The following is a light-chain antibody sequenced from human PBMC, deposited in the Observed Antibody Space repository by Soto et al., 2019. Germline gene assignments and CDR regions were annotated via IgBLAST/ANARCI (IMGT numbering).Light chain of an antibody. J-gene: IGKJ5*01. V-gene: IGKV3-15*01. CDR1: QSVSNN. CDR3: QQYNNWPTFT. CDR2: GAS. Sequence: ELVMTQSPVTLSVSPGERATLSCRASQSVSNNLAWYQQKPGQAPSLHIYGASSRPTGIPARFSGSGSEKEFTLTISSLQSEEFEVYYCQQYNNWPTFTFGQGTRLEIK.